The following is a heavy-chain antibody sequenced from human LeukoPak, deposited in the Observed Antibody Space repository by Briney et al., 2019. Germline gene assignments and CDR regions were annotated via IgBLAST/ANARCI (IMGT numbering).Heavy chain of an antibody. D-gene: IGHD5-18*01. V-gene: IGHV4-34*01. CDR3: AREGDTAMVQFDY. CDR1: GGSFSGFY. J-gene: IGHJ4*02. Sequence: SETLSLTCAVYGGSFSGFYRSWIRQPPGKGLEWIGEINHSGSTNYNPSLKSRVTISVDTSKNQFSLKLSSVTAADTAVYYCAREGDTAMVQFDYWGQGTLVTVSS. CDR2: INHSGST.